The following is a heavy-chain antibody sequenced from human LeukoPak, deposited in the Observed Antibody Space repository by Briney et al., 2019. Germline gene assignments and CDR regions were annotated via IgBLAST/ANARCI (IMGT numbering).Heavy chain of an antibody. D-gene: IGHD4-17*01. CDR3: VWMSTVTTLGD. Sequence: AGGAIAYAAPLKGRFTISRDDSKNTLYLQSNSLRNEDTAVYYCVWMSTVTTLGDWGHGTLVTASS. J-gene: IGHJ4*01. V-gene: IGHV3-15*01. CDR2: AGGAI.